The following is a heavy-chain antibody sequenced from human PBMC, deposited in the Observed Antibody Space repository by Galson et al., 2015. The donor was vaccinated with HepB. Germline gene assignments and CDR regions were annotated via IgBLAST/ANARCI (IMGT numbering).Heavy chain of an antibody. CDR3: ARGLGCSSTSCHHDVFDI. D-gene: IGHD2-2*01. J-gene: IGHJ3*02. CDR2: INPSGGST. CDR1: GYTFTSYY. Sequence: SVKVSCKASGYTFTSYYMHWVRQAPGQGLEWMGIINPSGGSTSYAQKFQGRVTMTRDTSTSTVYMELSSVTAADTAVYYCARGLGCSSTSCHHDVFDIWGQGTMVTVSS. V-gene: IGHV1-46*01.